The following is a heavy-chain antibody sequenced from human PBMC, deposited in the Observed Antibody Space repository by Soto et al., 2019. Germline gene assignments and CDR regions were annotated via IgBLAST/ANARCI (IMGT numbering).Heavy chain of an antibody. CDR3: ARDFAYFDA. CDR1: VGSFKSVIYS. V-gene: IGHV4-61*01. J-gene: IGHJ4*02. CDR2: VYHTGRT. D-gene: IGHD3-3*01. Sequence: SDTLSLQGTISVGSFKSVIYSWSWIRQPPGKGLEWIGYVYHTGRTSYNPSLKSRVSISMDTSKNQFSLNLDSVTAADTAVYFCARDFAYFDAWGQGTLVTVSS.